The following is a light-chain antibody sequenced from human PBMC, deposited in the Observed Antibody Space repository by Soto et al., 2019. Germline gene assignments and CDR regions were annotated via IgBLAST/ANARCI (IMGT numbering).Light chain of an antibody. CDR2: EGS. J-gene: IGLJ2*01. CDR1: SSDVGSYNL. V-gene: IGLV2-23*01. CDR3: CSYAGSTFVV. Sequence: QSALTQPASVSGSPGQSITISCTGTSSDVGSYNLVSWYQQHPGKAPKLMIYEGSKRPSGVSNRFSGSKSGNTASLTISGRQAEDEADYYCCSYAGSTFVVFGGGTKLTVL.